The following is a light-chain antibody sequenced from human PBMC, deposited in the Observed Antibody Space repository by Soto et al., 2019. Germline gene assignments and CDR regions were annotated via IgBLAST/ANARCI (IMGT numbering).Light chain of an antibody. J-gene: IGKJ1*01. CDR2: GAS. CDR3: QQYNDWPRT. Sequence: DIIMTQSPATLSVSPGERATLSCRASQSVASNLAWYQQKVGQAPRLLIYGASTRATGIPATFSGGGSGTEFTLSITSLRSEDFAVYYCQQYNDWPRTFGQGTKVDIK. CDR1: QSVASN. V-gene: IGKV3-15*01.